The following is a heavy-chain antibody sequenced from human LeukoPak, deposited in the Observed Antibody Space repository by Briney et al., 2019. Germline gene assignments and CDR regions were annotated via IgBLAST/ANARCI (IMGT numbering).Heavy chain of an antibody. V-gene: IGHV3-43*01. CDR1: GFTFDDYT. D-gene: IGHD7-27*01. CDR2: ISWDGGST. Sequence: GGSLRLSCAASGFTFDDYTMHWVRQAPGKGLEWVSLISWDGGSTYYADSVKGRFTISRDNSKNSLYLQMNSLRTEDTALYYCAKETLGLDQGYYYGMDVWGQGTTVTVSS. J-gene: IGHJ6*02. CDR3: AKETLGLDQGYYYGMDV.